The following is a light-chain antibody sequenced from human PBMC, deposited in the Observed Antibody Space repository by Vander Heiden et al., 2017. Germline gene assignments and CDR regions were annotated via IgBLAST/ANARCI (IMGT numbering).Light chain of an antibody. V-gene: IGKV1-39*01. J-gene: IGKJ4*01. CDR3: QQSYSTWDT. CDR1: QSISSY. Sequence: DIQMTQSPSSLSASVGDRVTITCRASQSISSYLNWYQQKPGKAPKLLIYAASSLQSGVPSRFSGSGSGTDFTLTISRLQPEDFATYYCQQSYSTWDTFGGGTKVEIK. CDR2: AAS.